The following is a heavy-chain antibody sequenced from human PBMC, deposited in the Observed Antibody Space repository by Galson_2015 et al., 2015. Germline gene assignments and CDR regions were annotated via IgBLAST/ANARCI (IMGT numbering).Heavy chain of an antibody. J-gene: IGHJ2*01. CDR3: ARDSRGGSPGGFFDL. CDR1: GGSMSGYY. D-gene: IGHD3-10*01. V-gene: IGHV4-59*01. CDR2: IYYSGST. Sequence: ETLSLTCTVSGGSMSGYYWTWIRQPPEKGLEWIASIYYSGSTYYNPSLMSRVAISVDTSKNQFSLKTSSVTAADTAVYYCARDSRGGSPGGFFDLWGRGTLVTVSS.